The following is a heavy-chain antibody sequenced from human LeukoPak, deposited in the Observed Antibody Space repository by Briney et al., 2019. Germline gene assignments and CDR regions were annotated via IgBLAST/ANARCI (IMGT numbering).Heavy chain of an antibody. J-gene: IGHJ4*02. CDR1: GFNFSNHN. D-gene: IGHD3-10*02. V-gene: IGHV3-21*01. CDR2: ISTSSSYI. CDR3: ARVEPGSYLMFYYVDF. Sequence: GGSLRLFCAASGFNFSNHNMKWVRQAPGKGLEWVSSISTSSSYIYYADSVKGRFTIPRDNAKNALYLQMNSLRAEDTAVYYCARVEPGSYLMFYYVDFWGQGTLVTVSS.